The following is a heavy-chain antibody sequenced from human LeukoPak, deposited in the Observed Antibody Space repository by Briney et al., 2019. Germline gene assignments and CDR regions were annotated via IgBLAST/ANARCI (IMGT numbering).Heavy chain of an antibody. D-gene: IGHD3-10*02. CDR2: ISSSGSTI. CDR3: AELGITMIGGV. V-gene: IGHV3-48*03. J-gene: IGHJ6*04. CDR1: GFTFSRYE. Sequence: GGSLRLSCAASGFTFSRYEMNWVGQDPGDGLEGVSYISSSGSTIYYEDSVKARVTISRDNAKTTLYLQMNSLRAEDTAVYYCAELGITMIGGVWGKGTTVTISS.